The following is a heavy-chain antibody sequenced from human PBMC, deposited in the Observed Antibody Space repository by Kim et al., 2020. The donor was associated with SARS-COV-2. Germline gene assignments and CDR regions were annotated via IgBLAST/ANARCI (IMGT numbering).Heavy chain of an antibody. D-gene: IGHD3-16*01. Sequence: GGSLRLSCAASGFTFDDYAMHWVRQAPGKGLEWVSLISGDGGSTYYADSVKGRFTISRDNSKNSLYLQMNSLRTEDTALYYCAKLGGLRLGESHAFDIWGQGTMVTVSS. CDR1: GFTFDDYA. CDR3: AKLGGLRLGESHAFDI. CDR2: ISGDGGST. V-gene: IGHV3-43*02. J-gene: IGHJ3*02.